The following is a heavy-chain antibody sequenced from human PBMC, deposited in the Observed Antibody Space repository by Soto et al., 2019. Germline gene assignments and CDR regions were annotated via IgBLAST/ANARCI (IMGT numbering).Heavy chain of an antibody. Sequence: QVQLVQSGAEVKKPGSSVKVSCKASGGTFSSYAISWVRQAPGQGLEWMGGIIPVFGTGIYAQKFQGRVTITAEKSTNPTYMELGSLRSDDTAVYFCERVGGTGGYTYGLDYWGQGTLVTVSS. V-gene: IGHV1-69*06. D-gene: IGHD5-18*01. CDR3: ERVGGTGGYTYGLDY. J-gene: IGHJ4*02. CDR1: GGTFSSYA. CDR2: IIPVFGTG.